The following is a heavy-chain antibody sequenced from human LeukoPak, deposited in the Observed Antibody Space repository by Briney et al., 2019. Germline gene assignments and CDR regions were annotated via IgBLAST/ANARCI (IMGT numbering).Heavy chain of an antibody. CDR1: GFTFSSFS. D-gene: IGHD3-10*01. CDR3: ARGRYYGSGSGIFDY. J-gene: IGHJ4*02. CDR2: ISSSSDTI. Sequence: GGSLRLSCAASGFTFSSFSMNWVRQAPGKGLEWVSYISSSSDTIYLADSVKGRFTISRDSAKNSLYLQMNSLRAEDTAVYYCARGRYYGSGSGIFDYWGQGTLVTVSS. V-gene: IGHV3-48*01.